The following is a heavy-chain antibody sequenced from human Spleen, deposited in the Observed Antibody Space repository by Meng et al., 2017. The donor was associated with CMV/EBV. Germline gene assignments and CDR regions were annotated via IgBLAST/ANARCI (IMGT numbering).Heavy chain of an antibody. CDR2: IIPIFGTP. J-gene: IGHJ4*02. CDR1: GGTFSSYA. Sequence: SCKASGGTFSSYAISWVRQAPGQGLEWMGGIIPIFGTPYYAHKFQGRVTITTDDSTSTAYMELSSLRSEDTAVYYCASGDSTTVGRYWGQGTLVTVSS. V-gene: IGHV1-69*05. D-gene: IGHD1-1*01. CDR3: ASGDSTTVGRY.